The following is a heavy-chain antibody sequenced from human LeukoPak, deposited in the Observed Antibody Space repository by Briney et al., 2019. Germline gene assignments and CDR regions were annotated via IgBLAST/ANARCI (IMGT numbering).Heavy chain of an antibody. CDR2: INWNGGST. J-gene: IGHJ4*02. V-gene: IGHV3-20*04. CDR1: GFTFDDYG. D-gene: IGHD3-3*01. CDR3: ARSPYDFWSGYYLY. Sequence: GGFLRLSCAASGFTFDDYGMSWVRQAPGKGLEWVSGINWNGGSTGYADSVKGRFTISRDNAKNSLYLQMNSLRAEDTALYYCARSPYDFWSGYYLYWGQGTLVTVSS.